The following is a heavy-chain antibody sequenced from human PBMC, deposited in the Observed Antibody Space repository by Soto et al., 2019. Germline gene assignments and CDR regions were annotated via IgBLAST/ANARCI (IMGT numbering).Heavy chain of an antibody. CDR1: GYTFINYF. J-gene: IGHJ3*01. Sequence: QAQLLQSGAEMKKPGASVKVSCKASGYTFINYFIHWVRQAPGQGLEWLGIVHPSRGTADYAQKFKGRVTLTTDMSTRTVYMDLSNLRSEDTAVYYCARPLIGNTVDLWGQGTTVIVSS. D-gene: IGHD1-7*01. CDR2: VHPSRGTA. CDR3: ARPLIGNTVDL. V-gene: IGHV1-46*01.